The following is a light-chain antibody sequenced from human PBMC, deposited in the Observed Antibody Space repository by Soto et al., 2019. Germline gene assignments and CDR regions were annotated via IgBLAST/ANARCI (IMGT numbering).Light chain of an antibody. CDR2: DVN. J-gene: IGLJ2*01. V-gene: IGLV2-11*01. Sequence: QSALAQPPSVSASPGQSVTISCTGTSHDVGGYKYVSWYQQQPGKAPKLIIYDVNKRPSGVPDRFSGSKSGNTASLTISGLRAEDDGDYYCCSYAGAYTLLFGGGTKLTVL. CDR3: CSYAGAYTLL. CDR1: SHDVGGYKY.